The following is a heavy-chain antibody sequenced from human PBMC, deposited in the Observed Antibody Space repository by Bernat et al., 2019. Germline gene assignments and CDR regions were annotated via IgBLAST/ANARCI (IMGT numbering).Heavy chain of an antibody. Sequence: QVQLQESGPGLVKPSQTLSLTCTVSGGSISSGGYYWSWIRQHPGKGLEWIGYIYYSGSTYYNPSLKSRVTISVDTSKNQFSLKLSSVTAADTAVYYCARAQVLAYCGGDCQQMYYFDYWGQGTLVTVSS. J-gene: IGHJ4*02. CDR3: ARAQVLAYCGGDCQQMYYFDY. CDR2: IYYSGST. CDR1: GGSISSGGYY. D-gene: IGHD2-21*02. V-gene: IGHV4-31*03.